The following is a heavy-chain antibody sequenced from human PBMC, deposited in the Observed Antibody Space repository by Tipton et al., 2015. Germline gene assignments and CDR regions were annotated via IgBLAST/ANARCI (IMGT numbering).Heavy chain of an antibody. Sequence: TLSLTCTVSGGSVSTSNYYWSWIRQPPGKGLEWIGEINHSGSTYYNPSLKSRVTISVDTSKNQFSLRLNSVTAADTAVYCCARHGAGTTIIDYWGQGTLVAVSS. D-gene: IGHD1-1*01. CDR1: GGSVSTSNYY. J-gene: IGHJ4*02. V-gene: IGHV4-39*01. CDR2: INHSGST. CDR3: ARHGAGTTIIDY.